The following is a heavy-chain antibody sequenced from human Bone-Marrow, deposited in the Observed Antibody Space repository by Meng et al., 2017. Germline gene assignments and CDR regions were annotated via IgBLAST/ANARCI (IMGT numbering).Heavy chain of an antibody. J-gene: IGHJ4*02. V-gene: IGHV4-34*01. Sequence: SETLSLTCAVYGGSFSGYYWSWIRQPPGKGLEWIGEINHSGSTNYNPSLKSRVTISVDTSKNQFSLKLSSVTAADTAVYYCARFLPGYSYGFDYWGQGTLVTVSS. D-gene: IGHD5-18*01. CDR3: ARFLPGYSYGFDY. CDR2: INHSGST. CDR1: GGSFSGYY.